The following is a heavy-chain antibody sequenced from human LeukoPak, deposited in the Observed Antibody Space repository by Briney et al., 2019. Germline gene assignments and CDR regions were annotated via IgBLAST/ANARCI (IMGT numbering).Heavy chain of an antibody. Sequence: PGGSLRLSCAASGFTFSSYAMSWVRQAPGEGLEWVSAISGSGDSTYYADSVKGRFTISRDNSKNTLYLQMNSLRAEDTAVYYCAKASQRVLAAIYYYQYYMDVWGKGTTVTVSS. J-gene: IGHJ6*03. CDR1: GFTFSSYA. D-gene: IGHD2-2*02. CDR2: ISGSGDST. V-gene: IGHV3-23*01. CDR3: AKASQRVLAAIYYYQYYMDV.